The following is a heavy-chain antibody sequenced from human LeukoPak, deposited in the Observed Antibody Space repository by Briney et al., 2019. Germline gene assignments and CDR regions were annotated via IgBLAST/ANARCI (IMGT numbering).Heavy chain of an antibody. CDR2: IKQDGSEK. Sequence: QSGGSLRLSCAASGFTLSSYWMSWVRQAPGKGLEWVANIKQDGSEKYYVDSVKGRFTISRDNAKNSLYLQMNSLRAEDTAVYYCAREGGNSVQVYWGQGTLVTVSS. CDR1: GFTLSSYW. V-gene: IGHV3-7*01. CDR3: AREGGNSVQVY. D-gene: IGHD4-23*01. J-gene: IGHJ4*02.